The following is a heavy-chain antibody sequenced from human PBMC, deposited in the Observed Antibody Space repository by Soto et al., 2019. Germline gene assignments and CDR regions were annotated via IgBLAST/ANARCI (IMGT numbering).Heavy chain of an antibody. CDR2: ISSSGSTI. V-gene: IGHV3-48*03. D-gene: IGHD3-22*01. CDR3: AGLLPYYYDSSGYYGGFDP. CDR1: GFTFSSYE. Sequence: GGSLRLSCAASGFTFSSYEMNWGRQAPGKGLGWVSYISSSGSTIYYADSVKGRFTISRDNAKNSLYLQMNSLRAEDTAVYYCAGLLPYYYDSSGYYGGFDPWGQGTLVTVSS. J-gene: IGHJ5*02.